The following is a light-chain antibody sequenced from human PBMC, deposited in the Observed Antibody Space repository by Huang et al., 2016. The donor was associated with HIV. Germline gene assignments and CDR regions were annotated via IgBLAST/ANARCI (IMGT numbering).Light chain of an antibody. CDR1: QSVSSN. J-gene: IGKJ1*01. V-gene: IGKV3-15*01. CDR3: QQYNNWPPWT. Sequence: EIVMTQSPATLSVSPGERATYSCRASQSVSSNLAWYQQKPGQAPRLLIYGASTMATGIPARFSGSGSGTEFTLTISSLQSEDFAVYYCQQYNNWPPWTFGQGTKVEIK. CDR2: GAS.